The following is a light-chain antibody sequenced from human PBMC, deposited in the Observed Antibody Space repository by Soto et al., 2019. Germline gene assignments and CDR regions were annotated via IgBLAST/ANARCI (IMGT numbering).Light chain of an antibody. V-gene: IGKV3-20*01. J-gene: IGKJ1*01. CDR2: GAS. CDR1: QSIISSY. Sequence: EIVLTQSPGTLSLSPGERATLSCRASQSIISSYLAWYQQKPGQAPRLLIYGASSTATGIPDRFSGSGSGTDFTFTISRLESEDFAVYYCQQYGSSACTFGQGTNVEMK. CDR3: QQYGSSACT.